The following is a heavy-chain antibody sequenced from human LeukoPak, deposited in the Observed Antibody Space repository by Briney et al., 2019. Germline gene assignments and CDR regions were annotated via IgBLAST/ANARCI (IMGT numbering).Heavy chain of an antibody. V-gene: IGHV4-59*01. J-gene: IGHJ4*02. Sequence: SETLSLTCTVSGGSISSYYCSWIRQAPGKGLEWIGYIYYSGSTNYNPSLKSRVTISVDTSKNQFSLKLSSVTAADTAVYYCARGMDIVATDYWGQGTLVTVSS. CDR2: IYYSGST. CDR3: ARGMDIVATDY. D-gene: IGHD5-12*01. CDR1: GGSISSYY.